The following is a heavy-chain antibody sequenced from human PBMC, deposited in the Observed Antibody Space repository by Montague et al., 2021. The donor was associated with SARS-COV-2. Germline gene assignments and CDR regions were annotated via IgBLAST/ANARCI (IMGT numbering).Heavy chain of an antibody. Sequence: SLRLSCAASGFTSSSYAMHWVRQAPGKGLEWVAVISYDGSNKYYADSVKGRFTISRDNSKNTLYLQMNSLRAEDTAVYYCARDDPMTTNDYWGQGTLVTVSS. CDR3: ARDDPMTTNDY. V-gene: IGHV3-30*04. CDR1: GFTSSSYA. J-gene: IGHJ4*02. D-gene: IGHD4-17*01. CDR2: ISYDGSNK.